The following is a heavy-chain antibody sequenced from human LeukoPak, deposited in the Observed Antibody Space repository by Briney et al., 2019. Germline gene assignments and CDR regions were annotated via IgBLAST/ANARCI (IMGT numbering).Heavy chain of an antibody. CDR1: GFTFSSYG. D-gene: IGHD3-10*01. CDR2: ISGSGGST. J-gene: IGHJ5*02. Sequence: GGSLRLSCAASGFTFSSYGMSWVRQAPGKGLEWVSAISGSGGSTYYADSVKGRFTISRDNSKNTLYLQMNSLKVEDTAVYYCAKGDYGSGSYSHWFDPWGQGTLVTVSS. V-gene: IGHV3-23*01. CDR3: AKGDYGSGSYSHWFDP.